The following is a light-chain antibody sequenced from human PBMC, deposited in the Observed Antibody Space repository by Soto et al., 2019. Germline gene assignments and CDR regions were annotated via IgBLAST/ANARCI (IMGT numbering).Light chain of an antibody. J-gene: IGLJ1*01. CDR2: EVT. CDR1: SGDVGGYNL. CDR3: CSYAGNSEV. Sequence: QSALTQPASVSGSPGQSITIPCTGTSGDVGGYNLVSWYQQHPGKAPKLMIYEVTERPSGVSNRFSGSKSGNTASLTISGLQPDDEADYYCCSYAGNSEVFGTGTKLTDL. V-gene: IGLV2-23*02.